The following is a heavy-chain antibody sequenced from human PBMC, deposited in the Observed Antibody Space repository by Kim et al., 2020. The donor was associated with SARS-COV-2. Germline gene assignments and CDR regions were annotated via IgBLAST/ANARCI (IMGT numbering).Heavy chain of an antibody. CDR2: IYYSAST. J-gene: IGHJ4*02. D-gene: IGHD6-13*01. V-gene: IGHV4-39*07. CDR1: GGSISSSSYY. Sequence: SETLSLTCTVSGGSISSSSYYWGWIRQPPGKGLEWIGSIYYSASTYYNPSLKSRVTISVDTSKNQFSLKLSSVTAADTAVYYCARDRIAAAGSYDYWVQG. CDR3: ARDRIAAAGSYDY.